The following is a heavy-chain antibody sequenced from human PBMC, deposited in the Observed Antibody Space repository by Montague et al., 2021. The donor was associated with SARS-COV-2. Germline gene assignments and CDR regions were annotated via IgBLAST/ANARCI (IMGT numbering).Heavy chain of an antibody. Sequence: SETLSLTCVVSDVSLSTSTWWSWVRQSPGKGLEWVGEIYLSGFTQYNPSVKIRVSISLDDSRSQFSLRLTSVTAADTAVYFCARGGLGNRGFDYWGQGTLVTVSS. CDR1: DVSLSTSTW. V-gene: IGHV4-4*02. D-gene: IGHD3/OR15-3a*01. CDR3: ARGGLGNRGFDY. CDR2: IYLSGFT. J-gene: IGHJ4*02.